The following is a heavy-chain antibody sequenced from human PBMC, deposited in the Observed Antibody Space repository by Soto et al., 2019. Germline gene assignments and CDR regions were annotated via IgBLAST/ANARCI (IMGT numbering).Heavy chain of an antibody. J-gene: IGHJ6*02. Sequence: QVQLQESGPGLVKPSQTLSLTCTVSGGSISSGGYYWSWIRQHPGKGLEWIGYIYHSGSTYYKPSLKRRVPIPLDPSKNQFSLMLSSVTAADTAVYYCARAYYGSGSPIQYYYYGMDVWGQGTTVTVSS. CDR1: GGSISSGGYY. CDR2: IYHSGST. V-gene: IGHV4-31*03. D-gene: IGHD3-10*01. CDR3: ARAYYGSGSPIQYYYYGMDV.